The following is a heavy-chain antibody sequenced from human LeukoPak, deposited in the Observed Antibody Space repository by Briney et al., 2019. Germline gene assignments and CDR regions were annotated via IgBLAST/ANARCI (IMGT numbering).Heavy chain of an antibody. CDR2: IKQDGSEK. J-gene: IGHJ2*01. Sequence: PGGSLRLSCAASGFTFSSHWMSWVRQGPGKGLEWVANIKQDGSEKYYVDSVKGRFTISRDNAKNSLYLQMNSLRAEDTAVYYCAREGLYCSGGSCYGTRTNWHFDLWGRGTLVTVSS. D-gene: IGHD2-15*01. CDR3: AREGLYCSGGSCYGTRTNWHFDL. CDR1: GFTFSSHW. V-gene: IGHV3-7*01.